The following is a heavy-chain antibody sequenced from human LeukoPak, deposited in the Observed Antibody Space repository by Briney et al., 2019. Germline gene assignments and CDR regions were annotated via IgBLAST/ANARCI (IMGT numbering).Heavy chain of an antibody. D-gene: IGHD3-3*01. Sequence: SVTLSLTCTVSGGSISSHYWSWIRQPPGKGLEWIGYIYYSGSTNYNPSLKSRVTISVDTSKNQFSLKLSSVTAADTAVYYCARVHDFWSGYYTRGYFDYWGQGTLVTVSS. J-gene: IGHJ4*02. CDR3: ARVHDFWSGYYTRGYFDY. CDR1: GGSISSHY. CDR2: IYYSGST. V-gene: IGHV4-59*11.